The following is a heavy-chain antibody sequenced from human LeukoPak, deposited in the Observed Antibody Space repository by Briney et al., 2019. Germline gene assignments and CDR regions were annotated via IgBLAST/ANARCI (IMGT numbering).Heavy chain of an antibody. V-gene: IGHV4-59*01. J-gene: IGHJ4*02. Sequence: PSETLSLTCIVSGVSITNYYWTWIRQPPGEGLEWIGYVFYTGSTNYNPSLESRVTISVDTSKNQVSLKLTSMTAADTAVYYCAAYSTASVGFHYWGRGTLVTVSS. CDR3: AAYSTASVGFHY. CDR2: VFYTGST. CDR1: GVSITNYY. D-gene: IGHD3-16*01.